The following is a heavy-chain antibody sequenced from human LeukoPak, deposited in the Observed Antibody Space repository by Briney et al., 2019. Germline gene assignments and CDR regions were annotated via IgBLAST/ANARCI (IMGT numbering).Heavy chain of an antibody. CDR1: GGSISSGGYY. J-gene: IGHJ6*03. V-gene: IGHV4-31*03. CDR2: IYYSGST. CDR3: ARDRRYYYMDV. Sequence: SETMSLTCTVSGGSISSGGYYWSWIRQHPGKGLEWIGYIYYSGSTYYNPSLKSRVTISVDTSKNQFSLKLSSVTAADTAVYYCARDRRYYYMDVWGKGITVTVSS.